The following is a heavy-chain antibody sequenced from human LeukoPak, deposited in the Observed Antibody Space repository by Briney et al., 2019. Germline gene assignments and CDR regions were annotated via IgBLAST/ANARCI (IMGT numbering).Heavy chain of an antibody. CDR3: AKSLTGYFRGFDC. J-gene: IGHJ4*02. D-gene: IGHD3-9*01. V-gene: IGHV3-23*01. CDR2: ISGSGGGT. Sequence: PGGSLRLSCAASGFTLSTYAMSWVRQAPGKGLEWVSAISGSGGGTFYANSLKGRFTISRDNSRDTLYLQMNSLRAEDTAVHYCAKSLTGYFRGFDCWGQGTLVTVSS. CDR1: GFTLSTYA.